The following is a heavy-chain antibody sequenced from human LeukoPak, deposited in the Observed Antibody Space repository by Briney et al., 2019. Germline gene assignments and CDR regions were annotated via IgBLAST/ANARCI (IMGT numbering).Heavy chain of an antibody. CDR1: GYTFTGYY. CDR2: INPNSGGT. J-gene: IGHJ6*03. CDR3: ARARYDFWSGYYGDYYMDV. D-gene: IGHD3-3*01. Sequence: ASVKVSCKASGYTFTGYYMHWVRQAPGQGLEWMGWINPNSGGTNYAQKFQGWVTMTRDTSISTAYMELSRQRSDDTAVYYCARARYDFWSGYYGDYYMDVWGKGTTVTVSS. V-gene: IGHV1-2*04.